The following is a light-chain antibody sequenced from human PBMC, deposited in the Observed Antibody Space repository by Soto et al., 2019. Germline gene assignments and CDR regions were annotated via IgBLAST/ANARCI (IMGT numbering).Light chain of an antibody. V-gene: IGKV1-8*01. CDR1: QGISSY. Sequence: IRMTQSPSSLSASTGDRVTITCRASQGISSYLAWYQQEPGKAPKLLIYAASTLQSGVPSRFSGSGSGTDFTLTISCLQSEDFATYYCQQYYSYPLFGQGTKVDIK. CDR2: AAS. J-gene: IGKJ1*01. CDR3: QQYYSYPL.